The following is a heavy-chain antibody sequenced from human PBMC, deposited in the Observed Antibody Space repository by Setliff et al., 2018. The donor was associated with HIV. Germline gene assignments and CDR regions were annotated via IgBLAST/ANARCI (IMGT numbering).Heavy chain of an antibody. CDR2: INWNGGST. D-gene: IGHD3-10*01. J-gene: IGHJ4*01. CDR3: AKRTSVGSLV. Sequence: PGGSLRLSCAASGFTFKDYYMSWIRQAPGRGLEWVSGINWNGGSTGYADSVKGRFTISRDNSKNTLYLQMNSLRAEDTAVYYCAKRTSVGSLVWGQGTLVTVSS. V-gene: IGHV3-20*04. CDR1: GFTFKDYY.